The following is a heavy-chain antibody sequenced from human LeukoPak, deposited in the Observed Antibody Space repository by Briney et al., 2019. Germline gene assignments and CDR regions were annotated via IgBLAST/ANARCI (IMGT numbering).Heavy chain of an antibody. J-gene: IGHJ4*02. CDR1: GGSISSYC. Sequence: SETLSLTCTVSGGSISSYCWSWIRQPAGKGLEWIGRIYTSGSTNYNPSLKSRVTMSVDTSKNQFSLKLSSVTAADTAVYYCAREGRHVEWELRRGVPFDYWGQGTLVTVSS. CDR3: AREGRHVEWELRRGVPFDY. V-gene: IGHV4-4*07. D-gene: IGHD1-26*01. CDR2: IYTSGST.